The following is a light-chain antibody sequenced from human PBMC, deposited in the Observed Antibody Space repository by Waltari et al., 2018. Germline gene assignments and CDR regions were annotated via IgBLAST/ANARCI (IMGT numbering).Light chain of an antibody. V-gene: IGLV3-25*03. Sequence: SYELTPPPSVSVSPGQTPRIPCSGNTLSKHYSYWYQQKLGQAHVLVMYKDSERPSGIPDRFSGSSSGTTVTLTSSGVQAEDEADYYCQSADTSETYFFGTGTKVTVL. CDR1: TLSKHY. CDR3: QSADTSETYF. J-gene: IGLJ1*01. CDR2: KDS.